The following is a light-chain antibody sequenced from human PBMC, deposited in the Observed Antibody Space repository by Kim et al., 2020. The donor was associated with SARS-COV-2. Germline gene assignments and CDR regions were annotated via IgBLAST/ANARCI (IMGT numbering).Light chain of an antibody. CDR1: HTIASNH. V-gene: IGKV3-20*01. J-gene: IGKJ2*01. CDR3: QQYNTPVT. CDR2: GAA. Sequence: SVFPGDGVSLSCRASHTIASNHLAWFQQRPGQAPRLLIYGAAYRANGIPDRFSGSGSGTDFTLYISRLEPDDFAVYYCQQYNTPVTFGQGTKLEIK.